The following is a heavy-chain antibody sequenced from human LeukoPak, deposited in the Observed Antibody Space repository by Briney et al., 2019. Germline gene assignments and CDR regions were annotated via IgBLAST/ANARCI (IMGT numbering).Heavy chain of an antibody. CDR2: IYYSGST. D-gene: IGHD3-9*01. CDR1: GGSFSGYY. V-gene: IGHV4-34*01. Sequence: SETLSLTCAVYGGSFSGYYWSWIRQHPGKGLEWIGSIYYSGSTYYNPSLKSRVTISVDTSKNQFSLNLISVTAADTAVYYCARRYYDLLTGPEALNYWGQGTLVTVSS. CDR3: ARRYYDLLTGPEALNY. J-gene: IGHJ4*02.